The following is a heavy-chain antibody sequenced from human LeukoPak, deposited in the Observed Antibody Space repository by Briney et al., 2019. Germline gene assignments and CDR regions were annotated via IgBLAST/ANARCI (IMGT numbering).Heavy chain of an antibody. J-gene: IGHJ4*02. D-gene: IGHD3-22*01. CDR1: RFTSEEDT. V-gene: IGHV3-9*02. CDR2: ISRNRGRI. CDR3: AKDLSPGYYDSSGYCLHYFDY. Sequence: GGSLRLSCAPSRFTSEEDTMGCGRHTPGKSLEWVSGISRNRGRIGYAESVKRRFPISRDYANNSLYLQMNRLRAEHTALYYCAKDLSPGYYDSSGYCLHYFDYWGQGTLVTVSS.